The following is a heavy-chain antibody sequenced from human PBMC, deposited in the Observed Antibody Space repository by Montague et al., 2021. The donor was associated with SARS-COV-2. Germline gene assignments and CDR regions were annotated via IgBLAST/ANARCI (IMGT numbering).Heavy chain of an antibody. V-gene: IGHV3-48*03. CDR1: GFTFSYFE. Sequence: SLRLSCAASGFTFSYFEMNWVRQAPGKGLEWTSYISGCGTNIYYADSVKGRFTTSRDNAKNSLYLQMNSLRAEDTAVYYCARDLVVTDGVSDYWGQGTLVTVSS. J-gene: IGHJ4*02. CDR3: ARDLVVTDGVSDY. CDR2: ISGCGTNI. D-gene: IGHD2-8*02.